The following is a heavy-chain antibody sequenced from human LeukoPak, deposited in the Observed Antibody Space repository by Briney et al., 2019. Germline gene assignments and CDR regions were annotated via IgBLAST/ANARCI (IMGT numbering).Heavy chain of an antibody. V-gene: IGHV4-34*01. J-gene: IGHJ5*02. CDR1: GGSFSDYH. D-gene: IGHD3-16*01. CDR2: VHHSGRT. Sequence: PSETPSLTCAVYGGSFSDYHWSWIRHPPGKGLEWIGEVHHSGRTNYNASLKSRVTISVDTSKNQFSLRLSSVTAADTAVYYCAPRGDIEHSYGYGKWFDPWGQGTRVTVSS. CDR3: APRGDIEHSYGYGKWFDP.